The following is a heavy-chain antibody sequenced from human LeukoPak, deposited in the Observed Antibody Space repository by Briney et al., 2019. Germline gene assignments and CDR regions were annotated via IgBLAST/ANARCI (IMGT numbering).Heavy chain of an antibody. CDR2: IIPIFGTA. J-gene: IGHJ6*03. CDR3: ASCGSSTSCYTYYYYYMDV. Sequence: GASVKVSCKASGGTFSSYAISWVRQAPGQGLEWMGGIIPIFGTANYAQKFQGRVTITADESTSTAYMELSSLRSEDTAVYYCASCGSSTSCYTYYYYYMDVWGKGTTVTVSS. CDR1: GGTFSSYA. V-gene: IGHV1-69*13. D-gene: IGHD2-2*02.